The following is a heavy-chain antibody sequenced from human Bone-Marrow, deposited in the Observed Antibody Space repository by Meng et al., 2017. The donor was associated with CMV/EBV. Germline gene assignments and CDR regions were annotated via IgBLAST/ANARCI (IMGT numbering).Heavy chain of an antibody. CDR2: IDWDDDK. V-gene: IGHV2-70*04. CDR1: GFSLSTSGMR. D-gene: IGHD1-14*01. Sequence: SGPTLVKPTQTLTLTCTFSGFSLSTSGMRVTCIRQPPGKALEWLARIDWDDDKFYSTSLKTRLTISKDPSKNQVVLTMPNMDAVDTGTYYCPRIEPRGSTFDYWGRGILVTVSS. CDR3: PRIEPRGSTFDY. J-gene: IGHJ4*02.